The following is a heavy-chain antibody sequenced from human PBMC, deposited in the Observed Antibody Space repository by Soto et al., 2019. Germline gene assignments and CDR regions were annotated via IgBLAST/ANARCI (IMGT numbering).Heavy chain of an antibody. V-gene: IGHV1-18*01. J-gene: IGHJ4*02. D-gene: IGHD3-9*01. Sequence: VASVKVTCKASGYTFTSYDINWVRQATGQGLEWMGWMNAYSGNTDYAQKLQGRVTMTRDTSTSTAYMELRSLRSDDTAVYYCARDLRYFDRTYYFDYWGQGTLVTVSS. CDR1: GYTFTSYD. CDR3: ARDLRYFDRTYYFDY. CDR2: MNAYSGNT.